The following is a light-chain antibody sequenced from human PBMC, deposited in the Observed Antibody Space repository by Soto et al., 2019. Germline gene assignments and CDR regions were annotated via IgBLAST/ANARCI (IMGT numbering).Light chain of an antibody. CDR3: SSYAGSNNVV. V-gene: IGLV2-8*01. CDR1: SSDVGGYNY. J-gene: IGLJ2*01. CDR2: EVS. Sequence: QSALSQPPSASGSPGQSVTISCTGTSSDVGGYNYVSWYQQHPGKAPKRMIYEVSKRPSGVPDRFSGSKSGNTASLTVSGLQPEDDSNYYCSSYAGSNNVVFGGGTKVTVL.